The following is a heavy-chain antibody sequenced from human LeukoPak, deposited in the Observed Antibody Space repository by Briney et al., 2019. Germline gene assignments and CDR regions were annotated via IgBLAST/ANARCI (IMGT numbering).Heavy chain of an antibody. CDR1: GGLVSSGDYY. V-gene: IGHV4-30-4*01. CDR3: ARDHGSGSYNFFDH. J-gene: IGHJ4*02. D-gene: IGHD3-10*01. CDR2: IYYTGRT. Sequence: PSQTLSLTCTVSGGLVSSGDYYWSWIRQAPGKGLEWIGFIYYTGRTFYNPSLKRRIAISLDTSKNQFALKLNYVTAADTAVYYCARDHGSGSYNFFDHWGQGTLVTVSS.